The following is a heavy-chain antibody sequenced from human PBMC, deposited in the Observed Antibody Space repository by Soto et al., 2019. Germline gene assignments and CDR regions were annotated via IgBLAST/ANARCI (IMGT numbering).Heavy chain of an antibody. CDR3: ATTTGSDYFDY. D-gene: IGHD6-19*01. CDR1: GFTFSSYW. J-gene: IGHJ4*02. V-gene: IGHV3-7*01. Sequence: GGSLRLSFAACGFTFSSYWMSWVRQAPGKGLEWVANIKQDGSEKYYVDSVKGRFTISRDNAKNSLYLQMNSLRAEDTAVYYCATTTGSDYFDYWGQGTLVTVSS. CDR2: IKQDGSEK.